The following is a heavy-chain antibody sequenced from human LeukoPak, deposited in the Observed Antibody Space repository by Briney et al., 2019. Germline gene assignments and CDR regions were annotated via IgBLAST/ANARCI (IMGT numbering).Heavy chain of an antibody. D-gene: IGHD2-2*02. Sequence: PSQTLSHTCTVSGGSISSGDYYWSWIRQPPGKGQEWIGYIYYSGSTYYNPSLKSRVTISVDTSKNQFSLKLSSVTAADTAVYYGASIPKSGYFQHWGQGTLVTVSS. J-gene: IGHJ1*01. V-gene: IGHV4-30-4*08. CDR3: ASIPKSGYFQH. CDR1: GGSISSGDYY. CDR2: IYYSGST.